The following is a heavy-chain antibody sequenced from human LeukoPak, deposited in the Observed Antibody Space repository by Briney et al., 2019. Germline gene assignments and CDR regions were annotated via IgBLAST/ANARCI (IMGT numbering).Heavy chain of an antibody. CDR1: GFPFSNYA. CDR3: AKDWVTAIDY. Sequence: GRSLRLSCEASGFPFSNYAMHWVRQAPGKGLEWVTVISYDGSNKYYAGSVKGRFTISRDNSKDTLYLQMNSLRAEDTAVYYCAKDWVTAIDYWGQGTLVTVSS. V-gene: IGHV3-30*18. J-gene: IGHJ4*02. D-gene: IGHD2-21*02. CDR2: ISYDGSNK.